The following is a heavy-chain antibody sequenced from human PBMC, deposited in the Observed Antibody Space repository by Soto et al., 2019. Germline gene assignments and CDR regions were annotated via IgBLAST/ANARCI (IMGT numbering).Heavy chain of an antibody. D-gene: IGHD3-22*01. Sequence: QVQLVQSGAEVKKPGSSVKVSFKASGGTFSSFVISWVRQAPAQGLDWMGRIIPSMGIINYAQKFQGRVTITADTSTSTAYMELSSLRSDDTAVYYCAREGDMKFHSDSSDEPGYWGQGTLVTVSS. CDR1: GGTFSSFV. J-gene: IGHJ4*02. V-gene: IGHV1-69*04. CDR2: IIPSMGII. CDR3: AREGDMKFHSDSSDEPGY.